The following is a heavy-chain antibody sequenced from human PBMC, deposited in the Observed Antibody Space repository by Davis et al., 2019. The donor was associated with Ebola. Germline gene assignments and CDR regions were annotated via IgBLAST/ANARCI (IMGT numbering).Heavy chain of an antibody. CDR1: GFTFSSYE. J-gene: IGHJ4*02. D-gene: IGHD2-15*01. CDR2: ISSSGSTI. V-gene: IGHV3-48*03. Sequence: PGGSLRLSCAASGFTFSSYEMNWVRQAPGKGLEWVSYISSSGSTIYYADSVKGRFTISRDNAKNSLYLQMNSLRAEDTAVYYCARPYSGQIDYWGQGTLVTVSS. CDR3: ARPYSGQIDY.